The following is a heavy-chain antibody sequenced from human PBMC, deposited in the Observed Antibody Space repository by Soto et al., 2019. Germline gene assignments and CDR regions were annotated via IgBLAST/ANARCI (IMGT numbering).Heavy chain of an antibody. CDR3: AYSGLVAGEDWFDP. Sequence: QITLKESGPTLVKPTQTLTLTCTFSGFSLSSRGVGVGWIRQPPGKALEWLALIYWDDDKRYSPSLKSRLSIAKDTSKNQVVRTSTNLDPADTATYYCAYSGLVAGEDWFDPWGQGTLVTVSS. CDR2: IYWDDDK. J-gene: IGHJ5*02. CDR1: GFSLSSRGVG. D-gene: IGHD6-19*01. V-gene: IGHV2-5*02.